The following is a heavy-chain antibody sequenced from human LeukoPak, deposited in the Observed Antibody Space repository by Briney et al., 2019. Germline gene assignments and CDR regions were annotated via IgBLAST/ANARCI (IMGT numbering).Heavy chain of an antibody. V-gene: IGHV3-66*01. D-gene: IGHD5-24*01. CDR2: LYSGGNR. CDR1: GFTVSDVH. Sequence: VQPGGSLRLSCAVSGFTVSDVHMSWVRQAPGKGLEWVSTLYSGGNRFYADSVKGRFTISRDNSKNTLYFQMNNLRAEDTAVYYCATGRDAYKSGCWGQGTLVTASP. J-gene: IGHJ4*02. CDR3: ATGRDAYKSGC.